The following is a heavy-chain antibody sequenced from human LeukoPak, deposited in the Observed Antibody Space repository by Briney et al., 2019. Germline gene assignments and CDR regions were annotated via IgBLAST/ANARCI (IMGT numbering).Heavy chain of an antibody. CDR3: ARDYSSSWDY. CDR1: GFTFSRYS. V-gene: IGHV3-33*01. CDR2: IWYDGSGK. D-gene: IGHD6-13*01. Sequence: GGSPRLSCAASGFTFSRYSMHWVRQAPGKGLEWVAIIWYDGSGKYYADSVKSRFTISRDNSNNTLFLQMNSLRVEDTALYYCARDYSSSWDYWGQGTLVTVSS. J-gene: IGHJ4*02.